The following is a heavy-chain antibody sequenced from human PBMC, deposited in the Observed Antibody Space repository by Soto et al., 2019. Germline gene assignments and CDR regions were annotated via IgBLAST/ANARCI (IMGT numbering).Heavy chain of an antibody. CDR2: IIPILGIA. V-gene: IGHV1-69*02. CDR1: GYTFTNYT. CDR3: ARGGDYDSSGLFDY. Sequence: SVKVSCKASGYTFTNYTISWVRQAPGQGLEWMGRIIPILGIANYAQKFQGRVTITADKSTSTAYMELSSLRSEDTAVYYCARGGDYDSSGLFDYWGQGTLVTVSS. J-gene: IGHJ4*02. D-gene: IGHD3-22*01.